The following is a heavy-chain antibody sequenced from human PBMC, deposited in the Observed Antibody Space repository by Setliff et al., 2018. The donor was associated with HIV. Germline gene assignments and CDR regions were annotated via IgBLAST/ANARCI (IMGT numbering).Heavy chain of an antibody. CDR2: FDPEEGET. CDR1: GYTLTELS. CDR3: APVSSGWFDP. J-gene: IGHJ5*02. D-gene: IGHD6-25*01. V-gene: IGHV1-24*01. Sequence: ASVKVSCKVSGYTLTELSMHWVRQAPGKGLEWMGGFDPEEGETIYAQKFQGRVTLTEDTSTDTAYMELKSLRSEDTAVYYCAPVSSGWFDPWGQGTLVTVSS.